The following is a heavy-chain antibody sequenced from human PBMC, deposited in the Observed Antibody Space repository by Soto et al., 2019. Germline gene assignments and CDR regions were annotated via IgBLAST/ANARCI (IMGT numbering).Heavy chain of an antibody. V-gene: IGHV4-34*01. J-gene: IGHJ4*02. CDR3: AESRLLAVAPYYFDY. CDR1: GGSFSGYY. D-gene: IGHD6-19*01. CDR2: INHSGST. Sequence: PSETLSLTCAVYGGSFSGYYWSWIRQPPGKGLEWIGEINHSGSTNYNPSLKSRVTISVDTSKNQFSLKLSSVTAADTAVYYCAESRLLAVAPYYFDYWGQGTLVTVSS.